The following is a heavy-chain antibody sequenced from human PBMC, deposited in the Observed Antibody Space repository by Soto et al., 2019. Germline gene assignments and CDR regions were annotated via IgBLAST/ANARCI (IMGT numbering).Heavy chain of an antibody. CDR3: ARAWDIVVVPAAILSGALDI. Sequence: ASVKVSCKASGGTFSSYAISWVRQAPGQGLEWMGGIIPIFGTANYAQKFQGRVTITADKSTSTAYMELSSLRSEDTAVYYCARAWDIVVVPAAILSGALDIWGQGTMVTVSS. J-gene: IGHJ3*02. D-gene: IGHD2-2*02. CDR1: GGTFSSYA. CDR2: IIPIFGTA. V-gene: IGHV1-69*06.